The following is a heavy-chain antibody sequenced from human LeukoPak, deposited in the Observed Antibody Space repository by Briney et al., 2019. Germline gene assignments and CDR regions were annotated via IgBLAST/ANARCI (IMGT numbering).Heavy chain of an antibody. CDR2: IYYSGNT. V-gene: IGHV4-59*12. D-gene: IGHD3-10*01. CDR1: GGSISSYS. CDR3: ARGRLLWFGASWFDP. J-gene: IGHJ5*02. Sequence: SETLSLTCTVSGGSISSYSWSWIRQPPGKGLEWVGYIYYSGNTNYNPSLKSRVTISGDTSKNQLSLKLSSVTAADTAVYYCARGRLLWFGASWFDPWGQGTLVTVSS.